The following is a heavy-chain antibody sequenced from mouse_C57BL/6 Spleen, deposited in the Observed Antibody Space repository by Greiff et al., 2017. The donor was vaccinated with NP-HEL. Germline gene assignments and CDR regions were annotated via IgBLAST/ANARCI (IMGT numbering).Heavy chain of an antibody. CDR1: GFSLSTSGMG. Sequence: QVQLQQSGPGILQSSQTLSLTCSFSGFSLSTSGMGVSWIRQPSGKGMEWVAHIYWDDDKRYNPSLKSRLTISKDTSSNQVFLKITSVDTADTATYYCARRRGDGLWFAYWGQGTLVTVSA. CDR3: ARRRGDGLWFAY. D-gene: IGHD3-1*01. V-gene: IGHV8-12*01. J-gene: IGHJ3*01. CDR2: IYWDDDK.